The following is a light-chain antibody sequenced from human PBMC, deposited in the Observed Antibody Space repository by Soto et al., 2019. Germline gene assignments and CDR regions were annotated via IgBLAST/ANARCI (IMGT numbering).Light chain of an antibody. V-gene: IGKV1-39*01. Sequence: DIQMTQSPSSLSASVGDRVTITCRASQSISTYLHWYQQKPGKAPNLLIYAASTLQSGVPSRFSGSGGGTDFTLSISSVQPEDFATYFCQQSYMDPITFGQGTRLEIK. J-gene: IGKJ5*01. CDR2: AAS. CDR3: QQSYMDPIT. CDR1: QSISTY.